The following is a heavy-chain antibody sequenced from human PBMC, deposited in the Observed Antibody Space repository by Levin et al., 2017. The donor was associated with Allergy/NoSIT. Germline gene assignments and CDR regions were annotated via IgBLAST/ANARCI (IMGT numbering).Heavy chain of an antibody. D-gene: IGHD2-15*01. CDR3: ASLRGGAFDI. Sequence: GESLKISCAASGFTFSSYSMNWVRQAPGKGLEWVSSISSSSSYIYYADSVKGRFTISRDNAKNSLYLQMNSLRAEDTAVYYCASLRGGAFDIWGQGTMVTVSS. CDR1: GFTFSSYS. CDR2: ISSSSSYI. J-gene: IGHJ3*02. V-gene: IGHV3-21*01.